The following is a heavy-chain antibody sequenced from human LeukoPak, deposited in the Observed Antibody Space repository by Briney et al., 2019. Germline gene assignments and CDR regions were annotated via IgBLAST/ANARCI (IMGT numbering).Heavy chain of an antibody. J-gene: IGHJ3*02. CDR3: ARRQGADFDI. CDR1: GFTFSSYD. D-gene: IGHD4/OR15-4a*01. CDR2: IWSDGSNK. V-gene: IGHV3-33*01. Sequence: GGSLRLSCAASGFTFSSYDMHWVRQAPGRGLEWVALIWSDGSNKYYADSVKGRFTISRENSENTLYLQMNSLRAEDTAVYYCARRQGADFDIWGQGTMVTVSS.